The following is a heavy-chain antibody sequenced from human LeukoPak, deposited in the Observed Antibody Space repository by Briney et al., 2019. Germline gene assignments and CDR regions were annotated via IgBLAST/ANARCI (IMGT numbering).Heavy chain of an antibody. CDR3: AKGSGSGSYYPYYYYYMDV. V-gene: IGHV3-7*01. Sequence: GGSLRLSCAASGIILSSYWMSWVRQAPGKGLEWVANIKQDGSEKWYVDSVKGRFTISRDNSKNTLYLQMNSLRAEDTAVYYCAKGSGSGSYYPYYYYYMDVWGKGTTVTISS. J-gene: IGHJ6*03. CDR1: GIILSSYW. D-gene: IGHD3-10*01. CDR2: IKQDGSEK.